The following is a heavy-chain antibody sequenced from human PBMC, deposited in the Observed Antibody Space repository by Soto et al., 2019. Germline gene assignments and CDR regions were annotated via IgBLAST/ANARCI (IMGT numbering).Heavy chain of an antibody. V-gene: IGHV3-74*01. Sequence: GGSLRLSCAASGFTFSSYWMHWVRQAPGKRLVWVSRINSDGISTNYADSVKGRFTISRDNAKNTLFLQMNSLRVEDTAVYHCARDFSMVVVAPGYWGQGILVTVSS. J-gene: IGHJ4*02. CDR1: GFTFSSYW. CDR3: ARDFSMVVVAPGY. D-gene: IGHD3-22*01. CDR2: INSDGIST.